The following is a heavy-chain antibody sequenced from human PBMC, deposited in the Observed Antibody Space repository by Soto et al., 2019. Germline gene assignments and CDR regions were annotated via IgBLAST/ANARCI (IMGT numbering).Heavy chain of an antibody. D-gene: IGHD6-6*01. V-gene: IGHV4-39*01. CDR3: ARQTRSSSVWFWFDR. CDR1: GGSIRRSHYF. J-gene: IGHJ5*02. Sequence: SETLSLTCSVSGGSIRRSHYFWGWIRQPPGKGLEWIGNFDYSGTTYYNPSLKSRVTISVDTSKNQFSLKVNSVTAADTAVYYCARQTRSSSVWFWFDRWGQGNLVTGSS. CDR2: FDYSGTT.